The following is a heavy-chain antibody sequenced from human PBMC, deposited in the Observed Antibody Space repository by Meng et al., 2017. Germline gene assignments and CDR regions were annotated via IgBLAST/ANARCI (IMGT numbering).Heavy chain of an antibody. CDR1: GFTFGSYS. J-gene: IGHJ4*02. V-gene: IGHV3-21*01. CDR3: ARDLPPSYFDY. CDR2: ISGGGSYI. Sequence: GASLKISCAASGFTFGSYSIHWVRQAPGKGLEWVSSISGGGSYIYYADSVRGRFTISRDNARNSLYLRMNSLRVEDTAVYYCARDLPPSYFDYWGQGTLVTVSS.